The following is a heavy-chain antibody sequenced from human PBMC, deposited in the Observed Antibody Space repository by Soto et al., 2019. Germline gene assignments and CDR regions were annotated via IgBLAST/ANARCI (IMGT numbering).Heavy chain of an antibody. J-gene: IGHJ5*02. V-gene: IGHV1-69*13. D-gene: IGHD3-22*01. CDR2: IIPIFGTA. Sequence: SVKVSCKASGGTFSSYAISWVRQAPGQGLEWMGGIIPIFGTANYAQKFQGRVTITADESTSTAYMELSSLRSEDTAVYYCARDLYYDSSGPRWFDPWGQGTLVTVSS. CDR1: GGTFSSYA. CDR3: ARDLYYDSSGPRWFDP.